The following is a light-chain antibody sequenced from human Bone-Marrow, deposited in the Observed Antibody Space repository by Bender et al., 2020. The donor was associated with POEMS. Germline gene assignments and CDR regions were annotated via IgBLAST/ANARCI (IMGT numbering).Light chain of an antibody. CDR2: DIN. CDR3: SSYSSSSTLV. CDR1: SSDVGTYNY. V-gene: IGLV2-11*01. J-gene: IGLJ1*01. Sequence: QSALTQPRSVSGSPGQSVTISCTGSSSDVGTYNYVSWYQHHPVIAPKVVIYDINKRPSGVSDRFSGSKSDNTASLTISGLQPEDEAEYHCSSYSSSSTLVFGTGTQVIVL.